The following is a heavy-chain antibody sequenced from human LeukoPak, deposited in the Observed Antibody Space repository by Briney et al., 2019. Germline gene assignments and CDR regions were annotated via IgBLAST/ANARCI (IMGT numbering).Heavy chain of an antibody. Sequence: PSETLSLTCTVSGGSISSYYWSWIRQPPGKGLEWIGYIYYSGSTNYNPSLKSRVTISVDTSKNQFSLKLSSVTAADTAVYYCARQLPNLYYDSSGNFDYWGQGTLVIVSS. CDR3: ARQLPNLYYDSSGNFDY. J-gene: IGHJ4*02. V-gene: IGHV4-59*08. CDR1: GGSISSYY. D-gene: IGHD3-22*01. CDR2: IYYSGST.